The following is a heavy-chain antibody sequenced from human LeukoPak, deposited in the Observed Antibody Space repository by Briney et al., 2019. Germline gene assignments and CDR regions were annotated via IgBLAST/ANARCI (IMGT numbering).Heavy chain of an antibody. Sequence: ASVKVSCKASGYTFTGYYMHWVRQAPGQGLEWMGWINPNSGGTNYAQKFQGRVTMTRDTSISTAYMELSRLRSDDTAVYYCARGGGYYYDSSGYYYNYWGQGILVTVSS. V-gene: IGHV1-2*02. D-gene: IGHD3-22*01. CDR3: ARGGGYYYDSSGYYYNY. CDR2: INPNSGGT. CDR1: GYTFTGYY. J-gene: IGHJ4*02.